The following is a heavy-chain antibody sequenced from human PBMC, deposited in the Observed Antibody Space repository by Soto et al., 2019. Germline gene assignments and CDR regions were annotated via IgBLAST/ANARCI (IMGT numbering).Heavy chain of an antibody. D-gene: IGHD3-3*01. CDR1: GGSISSGGYY. Sequence: SETLSLTCTVSGGSISSGGYYWSWIRQHPGKGLEWIGYIYYSGSTYYNPSLKSRVTISVDTSKNQFSLKLSSVTAADTAVYYCARAQDFWSGLARDGMDVWGQGTTVTVSS. CDR2: IYYSGST. CDR3: ARAQDFWSGLARDGMDV. V-gene: IGHV4-31*03. J-gene: IGHJ6*02.